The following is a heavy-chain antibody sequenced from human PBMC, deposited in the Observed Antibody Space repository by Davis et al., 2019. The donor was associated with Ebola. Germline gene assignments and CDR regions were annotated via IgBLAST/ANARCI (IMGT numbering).Heavy chain of an antibody. CDR3: ARDGPLGNV. Sequence: GESLNISCAASGFTFTHFGMHWVRQAPGKGLEWVAFIQYDASAQYYADSLKGRFTISRDNSKNMVYLQFNSLRTEDTAVYYCARDGPLGNVWGQGTLVTVSA. V-gene: IGHV3-30*02. CDR2: IQYDASAQ. J-gene: IGHJ4*02. D-gene: IGHD1-1*01. CDR1: GFTFTHFG.